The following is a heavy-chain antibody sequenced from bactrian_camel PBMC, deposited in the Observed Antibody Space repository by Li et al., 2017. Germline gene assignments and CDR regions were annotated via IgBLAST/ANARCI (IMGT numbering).Heavy chain of an antibody. CDR1: GFTYNSRC. J-gene: IGHJ4*01. CDR2: VDERFRR. Sequence: HVQLVESGGGSVQAGGSLRLSCSGSGFTYNSRCMAWFRQAPGKEREGVAAVDERFRRTYADSVKGRFTMSRDNAKNTVYLQMNSLKTEDTALYYCATQIGLGQGTQVTVS. V-gene: IGHV3S53*01.